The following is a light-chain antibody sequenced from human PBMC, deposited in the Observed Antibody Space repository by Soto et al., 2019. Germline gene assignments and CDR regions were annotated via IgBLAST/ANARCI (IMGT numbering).Light chain of an antibody. CDR2: DAS. V-gene: IGKV1-5*01. Sequence: DIQMTQSPSTLSASVGDRVTITCRASQSISSWLAWYQQKPGKAPKLLIYDASRLESGVPSRFSGSGSGTEFTLTISSLQPDDFATYYCQQYNSYLGAFGQGTKVDIK. CDR3: QQYNSYLGA. CDR1: QSISSW. J-gene: IGKJ1*01.